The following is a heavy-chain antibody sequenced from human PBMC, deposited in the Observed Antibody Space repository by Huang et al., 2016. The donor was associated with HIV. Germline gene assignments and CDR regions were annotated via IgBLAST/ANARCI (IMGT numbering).Heavy chain of an antibody. J-gene: IGHJ4*02. Sequence: QITLKESGPTLVKPTQTLTLTCTFSGFSLTVSGVAVGWIRQPPGKALEWLALIYWDNEERFSPSLKTRLTSTKDTPKNEVVLTMTNMDPVDTATYYCVHRLRYGKWYVDYWGQGVLVTVSS. CDR3: VHRLRYGKWYVDY. CDR1: GFSLTVSGVA. CDR2: IYWDNEE. V-gene: IGHV2-5*02. D-gene: IGHD6-13*01.